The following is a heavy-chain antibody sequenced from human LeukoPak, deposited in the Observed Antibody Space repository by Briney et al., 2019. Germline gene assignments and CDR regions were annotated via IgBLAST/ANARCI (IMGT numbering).Heavy chain of an antibody. CDR3: VHCGGDCYPCCGMDV. D-gene: IGHD2-21*02. V-gene: IGHV3-23*01. CDR2: ISGGGGST. Sequence: GGSLRLSCAASGFTFSSYWMSWVRQAPGKGLEWVSVISGGGGSTYYEDSVKGRFTISRDNSKNTLYLQMNSLRAEDTAVYYCVHCGGDCYPCCGMDVWGQGITVTVSS. CDR1: GFTFSSYW. J-gene: IGHJ6*02.